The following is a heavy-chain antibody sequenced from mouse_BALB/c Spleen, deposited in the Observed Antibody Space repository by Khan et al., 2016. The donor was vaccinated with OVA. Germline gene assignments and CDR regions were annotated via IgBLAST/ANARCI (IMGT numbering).Heavy chain of an antibody. Sequence: IQLVQSGPELMKPGASVKISCKASGYSFTTYYMHWVKQSHGKSLEWIGYIDPFNGGNDYNKKFKGKATLTVDKSSSTAYMHLSSLTSEDSAVYYCARGTFDYWGQGTLVTVSA. CDR3: ARGTFDY. J-gene: IGHJ3*01. V-gene: IGHV1S135*01. CDR1: GYSFTTYY. CDR2: IDPFNGGN. D-gene: IGHD3-3*01.